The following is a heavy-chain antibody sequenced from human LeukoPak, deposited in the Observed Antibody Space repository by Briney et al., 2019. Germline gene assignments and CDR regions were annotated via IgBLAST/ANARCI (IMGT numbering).Heavy chain of an antibody. CDR2: FFYSGSA. J-gene: IGHJ5*02. Sequence: SETLSLTCTVSGGSISTYYWSWIRQPPGKGLEWIGNFFYSGSANYKPSLKSRVTISIDTSKNQLSLNLSSVTAADTAVYYCARRDFGWFDPWGQGTLVTVSS. V-gene: IGHV4-59*08. CDR3: ARRDFGWFDP. D-gene: IGHD3-3*01. CDR1: GGSISTYY.